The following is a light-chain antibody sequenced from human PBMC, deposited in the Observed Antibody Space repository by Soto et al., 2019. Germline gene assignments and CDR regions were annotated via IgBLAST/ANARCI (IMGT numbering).Light chain of an antibody. Sequence: QSALTQPASVSGSPGQSITISCTGTSSDVGGYNYVSWYQHHPGKAPKLMIYDVYNRPSGVSNGFSGSKSGNTASLTISGLQAEDESDYYCSSYTASGGTTYVFGTGTKVTGL. J-gene: IGLJ1*01. CDR1: SSDVGGYNY. CDR3: SSYTASGGTTYV. V-gene: IGLV2-14*03. CDR2: DVY.